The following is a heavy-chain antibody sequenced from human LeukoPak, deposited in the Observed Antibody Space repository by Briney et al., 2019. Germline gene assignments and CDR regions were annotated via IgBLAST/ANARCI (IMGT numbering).Heavy chain of an antibody. Sequence: GGSLRLSCAASGFTFSSYSMNWVRQAPGKGLEWVSSISSSSSYIYYADSVKGRFTISRDNAKDSLYLQMNSLRAEDTAVYYCARDHGDSGNYDFWSGYYRGTNAFDIWGQGTMVTVSS. CDR3: ARDHGDSGNYDFWSGYYRGTNAFDI. V-gene: IGHV3-21*01. D-gene: IGHD3-3*01. CDR1: GFTFSSYS. CDR2: ISSSSSYI. J-gene: IGHJ3*02.